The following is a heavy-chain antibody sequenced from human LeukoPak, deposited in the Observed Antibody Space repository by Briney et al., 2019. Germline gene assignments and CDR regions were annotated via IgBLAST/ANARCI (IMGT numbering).Heavy chain of an antibody. V-gene: IGHV1-69*13. CDR3: ARVFGSYFDY. CDR1: GYTFTGYY. J-gene: IGHJ4*02. CDR2: IIPIFGTA. Sequence: SVKVSCKASGYTFTGYYMHWVRQAPGQGLEWMGGIIPIFGTANYAQKFQGRVTITADESTSTAYMELSSLRSEDTAVYYCARVFGSYFDYWGQGTLVTVSS. D-gene: IGHD3-10*01.